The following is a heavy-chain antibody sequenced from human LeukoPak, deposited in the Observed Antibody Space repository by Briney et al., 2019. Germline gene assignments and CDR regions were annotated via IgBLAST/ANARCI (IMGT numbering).Heavy chain of an antibody. J-gene: IGHJ4*02. CDR2: INPSGGST. CDR3: ARDEAGYCSGGSCYYFDY. Sequence: ASVKVSCKASGYTFTSYYMHWVRQAPGQGLEWMGIINPSGGSTSYAQKFQGRVTMTRDTSTSTVYMELSSLRSEDTAVYYCARDEAGYCSGGSCYYFDYWGQGTLVTVSS. V-gene: IGHV1-46*01. D-gene: IGHD2-15*01. CDR1: GYTFTSYY.